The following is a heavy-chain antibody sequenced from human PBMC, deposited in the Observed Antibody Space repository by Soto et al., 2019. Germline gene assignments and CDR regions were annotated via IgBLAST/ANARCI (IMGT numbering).Heavy chain of an antibody. CDR1: GGSIRTGGYY. D-gene: IGHD2-2*01. CDR2: IYYSGTS. Sequence: QVQLQESGPGLVKPSQTLSLTCTVSGGSIRTGGYYWSWIRQLPEEGLEWIGYIYYSGTSYYNPSLNSRVSISVDTSKNQFSLNLSSVTAADTAVYYCARTRYCSTTSCYGDFDCWGQGTLVTVSS. CDR3: ARTRYCSTTSCYGDFDC. V-gene: IGHV4-31*03. J-gene: IGHJ4*02.